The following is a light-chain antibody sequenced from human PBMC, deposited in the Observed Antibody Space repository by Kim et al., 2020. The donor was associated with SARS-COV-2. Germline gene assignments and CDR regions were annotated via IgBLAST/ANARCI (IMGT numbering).Light chain of an antibody. V-gene: IGKV3-15*01. Sequence: EIVMTQSPATLSVSPGERATLSCRASQSVISDLAWYQHKPGQAPTLLIYGASTRAAGIPARFIGGGSGTEFTLTTNSLQSEDYAVYYCQQYNDWRPITFGQGTRLEIK. CDR1: QSVISD. CDR3: QQYNDWRPIT. J-gene: IGKJ5*01. CDR2: GAS.